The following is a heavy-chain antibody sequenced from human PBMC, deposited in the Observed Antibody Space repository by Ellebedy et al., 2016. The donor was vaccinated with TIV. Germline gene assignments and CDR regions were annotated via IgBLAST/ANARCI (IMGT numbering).Heavy chain of an antibody. CDR3: ARGRKGELSYGMDV. J-gene: IGHJ6*02. Sequence: ASVKVSCXASGYTFTSYGISWVRQAPGQGLEWMGWISAYNGNTNYAQKLQGRVTMTTDTSTSTAYMELRSLRSDDTAVYYCARGRKGELSYGMDVWGQGTTVTVSS. V-gene: IGHV1-18*01. CDR2: ISAYNGNT. D-gene: IGHD3-16*02. CDR1: GYTFTSYG.